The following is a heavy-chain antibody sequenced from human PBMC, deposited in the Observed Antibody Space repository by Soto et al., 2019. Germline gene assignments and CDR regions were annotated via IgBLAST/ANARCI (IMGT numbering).Heavy chain of an antibody. CDR3: ARDESMIVASYFDL. CDR1: GGTFSSYA. Sequence: SVKVSCKASGGTFSSYAISWVRQAPGQGLEWMGGIIPIFGTANYAQKFQGRVTITADESTSTAYMELSSLRSEDTAVYYCARDESMIVASYFDLWGRGTLVTVSS. J-gene: IGHJ2*01. CDR2: IIPIFGTA. D-gene: IGHD3-22*01. V-gene: IGHV1-69*13.